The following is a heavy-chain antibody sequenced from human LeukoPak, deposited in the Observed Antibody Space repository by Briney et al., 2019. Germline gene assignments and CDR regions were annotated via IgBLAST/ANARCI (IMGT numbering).Heavy chain of an antibody. D-gene: IGHD5-12*01. CDR3: AGLSGYDPYYFDY. J-gene: IGHJ4*02. CDR1: GYSFTGYY. CDR2: INPNSGGT. Sequence: ASMKVSCKASGYSFTGYYMHWVRQAPGQGLEWMGCINPNSGGTDYAQMFQGRVTMTRDTSISTAYMELSRLTSDDTAVYYCAGLSGYDPYYFDYWGQGTLVAVSS. V-gene: IGHV1-2*02.